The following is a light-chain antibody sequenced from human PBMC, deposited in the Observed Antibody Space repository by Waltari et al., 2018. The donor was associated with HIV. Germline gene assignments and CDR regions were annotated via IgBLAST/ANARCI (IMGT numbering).Light chain of an antibody. J-gene: IGLJ2*01. CDR3: GTWDNSLDTLV. V-gene: IGLV1-51*02. Sequence: QSVLTQPPSVSAAPGQMVTISCPRSSPNIGTYHITPYQQDPGTAPKLLTYESITRPSGIPDRFSGSKSGTSATLGITGLQTGDEADYYCGTWDNSLDTLVFGGGTKLTVL. CDR2: ESI. CDR1: SPNIGTYH.